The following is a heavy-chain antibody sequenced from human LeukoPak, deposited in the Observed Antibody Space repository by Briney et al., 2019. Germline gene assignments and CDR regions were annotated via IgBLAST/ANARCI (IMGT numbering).Heavy chain of an antibody. D-gene: IGHD6-19*01. Sequence: PSETLSLTCSVSGGSISGSSSYWGWIRQPPGKGLEWIGGICYSGSTYDNPALKSRVTISVDTSKNQFSLKLSSVTAADTAVYYCARAVAGDDAFDIWGQGTMVTVSS. J-gene: IGHJ3*02. CDR2: ICYSGST. CDR3: ARAVAGDDAFDI. V-gene: IGHV4-39*07. CDR1: GGSISGSSSY.